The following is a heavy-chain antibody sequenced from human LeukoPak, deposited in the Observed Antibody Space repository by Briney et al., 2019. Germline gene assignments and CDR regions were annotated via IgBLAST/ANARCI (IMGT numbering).Heavy chain of an antibody. D-gene: IGHD6-6*01. V-gene: IGHV3-66*01. CDR3: ATSRSRIFDY. CDR2: VYSGGNT. CDR1: GFTVSSNY. Sequence: GGSPRLSCAASGFTVSSNYMYWVRQAPGKGLEWVSVVYSGGNTYYADSVKGRFTISRDNSKNMLYLQMDSLRAEDTAVYYCATSRSRIFDYWGQGTLVTVSS. J-gene: IGHJ4*02.